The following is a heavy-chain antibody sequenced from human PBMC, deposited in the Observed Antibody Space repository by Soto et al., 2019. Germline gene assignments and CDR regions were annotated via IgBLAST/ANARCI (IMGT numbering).Heavy chain of an antibody. CDR3: AMVDNYVTPTPQDV. D-gene: IGHD3-16*01. CDR2: ISPYRGNT. V-gene: IGHV1-18*01. J-gene: IGHJ6*02. Sequence: ASAKGSCTASRYILVNYGIAWVRQAPGQGLEWMGSISPYRGNTPYASKVQGRHTMTTDTSTSTAYMDLGSLTSDDTAVYYCAMVDNYVTPTPQDVWGQGTTVTVSS. CDR1: RYILVNYG.